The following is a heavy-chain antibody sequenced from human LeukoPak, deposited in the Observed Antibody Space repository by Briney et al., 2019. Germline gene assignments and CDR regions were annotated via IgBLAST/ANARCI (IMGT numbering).Heavy chain of an antibody. CDR1: GFTFSDSY. D-gene: IGHD6-13*01. V-gene: IGHV3-11*04. Sequence: GGSLRLSCAASGFTFSDSYMTWIRQAPGKGLEWVSYISSTAYTIFYADSVKGRFTISRDNSKNTLYLQMNSLRAEDTAVYYCAKGGSSWYDWFDPWGQGTLVTVSS. J-gene: IGHJ5*02. CDR3: AKGGSSWYDWFDP. CDR2: ISSTAYTI.